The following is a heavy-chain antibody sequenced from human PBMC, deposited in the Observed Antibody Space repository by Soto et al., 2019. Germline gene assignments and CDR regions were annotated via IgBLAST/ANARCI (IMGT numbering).Heavy chain of an antibody. D-gene: IGHD2-15*01. CDR2: IYYSGST. J-gene: IGHJ6*03. Sequence: QVQLQESGPGLVKPSQTLSLTCTVSGGSISSGGYYWSWIRQHPGKGLEWIGYIYYSGSTYYNPSLKSRVTISVDTTKNQFSLKLSSVTAADTAVYYCAREYCSGSSCYEVDYYYYMDVWGKGTTVTVSS. CDR3: AREYCSGSSCYEVDYYYYMDV. CDR1: GGSISSGGYY. V-gene: IGHV4-31*03.